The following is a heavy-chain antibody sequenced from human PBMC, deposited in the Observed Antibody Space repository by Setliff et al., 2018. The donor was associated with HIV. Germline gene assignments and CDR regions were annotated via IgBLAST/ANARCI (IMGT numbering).Heavy chain of an antibody. CDR3: ARGVYSSGWYLLTRLDP. Sequence: SETLSLTCTVSGGSIRSHYWSWIRQAPGKGLEWIGNIYYSGSTNYNPSLKSRVTISVDTSKNQFSLNLSSVSAADTAVYYCARGVYSSGWYLLTRLDPWGQGVLVTVSS. J-gene: IGHJ5*02. V-gene: IGHV4-59*11. CDR2: IYYSGST. CDR1: GGSIRSHY. D-gene: IGHD6-19*01.